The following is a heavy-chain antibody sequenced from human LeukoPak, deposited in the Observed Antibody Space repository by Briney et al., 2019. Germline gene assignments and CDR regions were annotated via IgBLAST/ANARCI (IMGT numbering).Heavy chain of an antibody. J-gene: IGHJ4*02. CDR3: ARGRRNTAMVYFFDY. D-gene: IGHD5-18*01. V-gene: IGHV3-30-3*01. CDR2: ISYDGSNK. CDR1: GFTFSSYA. Sequence: PGGSLRLSCAVSGFTFSSYAMHWVRQAPGKGLEWVAVISYDGSNKYYADSVKGRFTISRDNSKNTLYLQINSLRAEDTAVYFCARGRRNTAMVYFFDYWGQGTLVTVSS.